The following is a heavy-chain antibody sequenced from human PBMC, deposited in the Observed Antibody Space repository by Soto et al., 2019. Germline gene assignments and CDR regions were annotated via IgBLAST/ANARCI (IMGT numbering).Heavy chain of an antibody. D-gene: IGHD4-17*01. CDR1: GGSLSSYY. V-gene: IGHV4-59*01. CDR3: ARDFPIPDYGDYSVRDYYYGMDV. J-gene: IGHJ6*02. Sequence: PSGTLSLTCTVSGGSLSSYYWSWIRQPPGKGLEWIGYIYYSGSTNYNPSLKSRVTISVDTSKNQFSLKLSSVTAADTAVYYCARDFPIPDYGDYSVRDYYYGMDVWGQGTTVTVSS. CDR2: IYYSGST.